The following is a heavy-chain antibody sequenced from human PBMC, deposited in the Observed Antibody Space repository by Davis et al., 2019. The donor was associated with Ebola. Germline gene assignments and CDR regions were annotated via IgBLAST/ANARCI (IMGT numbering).Heavy chain of an antibody. Sequence: GGSLRLSCAASGFTFSSYAMHWVRQAPGKGLEWVAVISYDGSNKYYADSVKGRFTISRDNSKNTLYLQMNSLRAEDTAVYYCARGEDQLLFLGGYYYGMDVWGQGTTVTVSS. CDR1: GFTFSSYA. CDR2: ISYDGSNK. J-gene: IGHJ6*02. CDR3: ARGEDQLLFLGGYYYGMDV. V-gene: IGHV3-30-3*01. D-gene: IGHD2-2*01.